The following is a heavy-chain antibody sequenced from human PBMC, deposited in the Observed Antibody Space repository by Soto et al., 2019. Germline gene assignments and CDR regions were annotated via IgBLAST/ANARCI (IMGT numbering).Heavy chain of an antibody. V-gene: IGHV3-74*01. Sequence: PGGSLRLSCAASGFTFSSYWMHWVRQAPGKGLVWVSRINSDGSSTSYADSVKGRFTISRDNAKNTLYLQMNSLRAEDTAVYYCARGVPFGDYAYWGQGTLVTVSS. CDR3: ARGVPFGDYAY. CDR1: GFTFSSYW. CDR2: INSDGSST. D-gene: IGHD4-17*01. J-gene: IGHJ4*02.